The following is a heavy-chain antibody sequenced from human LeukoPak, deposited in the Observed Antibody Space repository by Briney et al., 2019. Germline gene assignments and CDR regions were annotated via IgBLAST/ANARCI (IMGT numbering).Heavy chain of an antibody. CDR3: AREVYGSGAQNWFDP. D-gene: IGHD3-10*01. J-gene: IGHJ5*02. CDR1: GGSISSYY. CDR2: IYYSGST. V-gene: IGHV4-59*01. Sequence: PSETLSLTCTVSGGSISSYYWSWIRQPPGKGLEWIGYIYYSGSTNYNPSLKSRVTISVDTSKNQFSLKLSSVTAADTAVYYCAREVYGSGAQNWFDPWGQGTLVTVSS.